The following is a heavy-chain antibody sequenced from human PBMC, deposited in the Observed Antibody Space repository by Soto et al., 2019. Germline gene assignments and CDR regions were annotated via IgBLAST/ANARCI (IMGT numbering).Heavy chain of an antibody. J-gene: IGHJ6*02. Sequence: VLLEQSGTAVKKPGESLRISCKASGFKFSTSWIGWVRQMPGKGLDWMGIIYPGDSDTQYSPSFEGQVTISADKSTRTVYLQWRSLKTSDTPIYYCAIHGCSVEGCYTFDSLEVWGPGTTVVVSS. D-gene: IGHD2-2*02. CDR2: IYPGDSDT. V-gene: IGHV5-51*01. CDR3: AIHGCSVEGCYTFDSLEV. CDR1: GFKFSTSW.